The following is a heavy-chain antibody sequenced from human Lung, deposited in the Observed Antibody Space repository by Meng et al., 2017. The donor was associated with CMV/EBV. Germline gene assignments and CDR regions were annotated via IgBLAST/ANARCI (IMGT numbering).Heavy chain of an antibody. CDR1: GFTFSSYW. CDR2: IKQDGSEK. J-gene: IGHJ4*02. D-gene: IGHD1-26*01. CDR3: ARAYRAIDY. V-gene: IGHV3-7*01. Sequence: GGSXRLSCAASGFTFSSYWMTWVRQAPGKGLEWVANIKQDGSEKYYVESVKGRFTISRDNAKNSLYLQMNSLRVEDTAMYYCARAYRAIDYWGQGTLVTVSS.